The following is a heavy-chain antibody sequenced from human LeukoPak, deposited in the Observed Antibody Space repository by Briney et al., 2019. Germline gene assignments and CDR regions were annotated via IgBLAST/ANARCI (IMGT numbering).Heavy chain of an antibody. V-gene: IGHV3-21*01. CDR3: ARELTYAVTADMDV. J-gene: IGHJ6*03. CDR1: GFTFSSYS. CDR2: ISSSSSYI. Sequence: GGSLRLSRAASGFTFSSYSMNWVRQAPGKGLEWVSSISSSSSYIYYADSVKGRFTISRDNAKNSLYLQMNSLRAEDTAVYYCARELTYAVTADMDVWGKGTTVTVSS. D-gene: IGHD4-23*01.